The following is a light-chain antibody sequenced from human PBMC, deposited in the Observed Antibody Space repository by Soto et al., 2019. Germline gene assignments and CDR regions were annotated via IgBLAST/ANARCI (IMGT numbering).Light chain of an antibody. Sequence: QTVVTQEPSLTVSPGGTVTLTCASSTGAVTSGHYPNWFQQKPGRAPRALIFSTINKPSWTPARFSGSLLGGKAALTLSGVQPEDEAEYYCLLYYGGVYVFGTGTKLTVL. V-gene: IGLV7-43*01. J-gene: IGLJ1*01. CDR2: STI. CDR1: TGAVTSGHY. CDR3: LLYYGGVYV.